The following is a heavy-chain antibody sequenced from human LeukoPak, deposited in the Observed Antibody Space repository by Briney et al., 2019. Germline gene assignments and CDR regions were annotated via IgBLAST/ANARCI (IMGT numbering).Heavy chain of an antibody. Sequence: GASVKVSCKASGYTFTSYGISWVRQAPGQGLEWMGWISAYNGNTNYAQKLQGRVTMTTDTSTSTAYMELRGLRSDDTAVYYCARDSKPDSSGYYNDYWGQGTLVTVSS. CDR2: ISAYNGNT. D-gene: IGHD3-22*01. CDR3: ARDSKPDSSGYYNDY. V-gene: IGHV1-18*01. J-gene: IGHJ4*02. CDR1: GYTFTSYG.